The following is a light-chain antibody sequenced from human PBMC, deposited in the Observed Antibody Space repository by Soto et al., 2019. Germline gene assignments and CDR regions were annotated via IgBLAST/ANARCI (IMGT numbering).Light chain of an antibody. Sequence: EIVLTQSPATLSLSPGERATLSRRASQSVSSYLAWYQQKPDQAPRLLIYDASNRATGIPARFSGSGSGTDFTLTISSLEPEDFAVYYCQQRSNWITFGQGTRLEIK. CDR1: QSVSSY. CDR2: DAS. CDR3: QQRSNWIT. V-gene: IGKV3-11*01. J-gene: IGKJ5*01.